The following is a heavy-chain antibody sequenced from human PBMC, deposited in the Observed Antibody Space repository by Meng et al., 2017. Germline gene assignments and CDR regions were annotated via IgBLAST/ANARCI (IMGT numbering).Heavy chain of an antibody. D-gene: IGHD6-19*01. CDR1: GFTFSSYA. CDR2: ISYDGSNK. V-gene: IGHV3-30*01. CDR3: ARESGYSSGWNYFDY. Sequence: LTCAASGFTFSSYAMHWVRQAPGKGLEWVAVISYDGSNKYYADSVKGRFTISRDNSKNTLYVQMNSLRAEDTAVYYCARESGYSSGWNYFDYWGQGTLVTVSS. J-gene: IGHJ4*02.